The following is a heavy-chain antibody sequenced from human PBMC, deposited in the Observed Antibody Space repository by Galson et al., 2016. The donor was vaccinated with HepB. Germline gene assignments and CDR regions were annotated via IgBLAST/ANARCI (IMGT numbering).Heavy chain of an antibody. CDR1: GFAFDEYG. V-gene: IGHV3-33*01. CDR2: IWYDGTNK. J-gene: IGHJ4*02. D-gene: IGHD4-11*01. Sequence: SLRLSCAASGFAFDEYGMHWVRQAPGKGLEWVAAIWYDGTNKYYPDSVKGRFTISRDNSKNTVSLQINSLRGDDTAVYYCARDMTKTSRVPNYWGQGTLVIVSS. CDR3: ARDMTKTSRVPNY.